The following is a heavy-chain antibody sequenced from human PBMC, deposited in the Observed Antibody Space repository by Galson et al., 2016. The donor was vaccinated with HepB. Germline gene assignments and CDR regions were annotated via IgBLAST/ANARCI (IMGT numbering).Heavy chain of an antibody. CDR2: LYYSGNS. V-gene: IGHV4-39*07. CDR3: ARGIAARPVFVDY. CDR1: DVSISSSNYN. J-gene: IGHJ4*02. D-gene: IGHD6-6*01. Sequence: SETLSLTCTVSDVSISSSNYNWGWIRQPPGKGLEWIGTLYYSGNSFYNPSLKRRVTISVGTSKKEISLKLSSVTAADTAVYYCARGIAARPVFVDYWGRGTLFTVSS.